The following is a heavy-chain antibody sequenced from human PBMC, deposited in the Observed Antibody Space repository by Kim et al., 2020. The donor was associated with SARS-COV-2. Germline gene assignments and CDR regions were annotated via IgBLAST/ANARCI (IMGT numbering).Heavy chain of an antibody. CDR3: ARVGEPVGFDIWFDR. Sequence: GGSLRLSCAGSGISLNNYWMNWVRQAPRKGLEWVASINQDGSDKYYVDSVKGRFTISRDNAKNSLYLQMNSLRAEDTAVYYCARVGEPVGFDIWFDRWGQGTLVTVSS. CDR1: GISLNNYW. CDR2: INQDGSDK. V-gene: IGHV3-7*01. J-gene: IGHJ5*02. D-gene: IGHD1-26*01.